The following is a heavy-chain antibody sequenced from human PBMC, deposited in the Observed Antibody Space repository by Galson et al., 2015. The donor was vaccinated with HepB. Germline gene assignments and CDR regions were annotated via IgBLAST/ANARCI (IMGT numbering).Heavy chain of an antibody. V-gene: IGHV1-46*03. D-gene: IGHD6-19*01. CDR2: INPSGGNT. Sequence: SVKVSCKASGYTFTSYDMHWVRQAPGQGLEWMGIINPSGGNTSYAQKFQGRVTMTRDTSTSTVYMELSSLRSEDTAVYYCASDVELAVAGSPDYWGQGTLVTVSS. CDR3: ASDVELAVAGSPDY. CDR1: GYTFTSYD. J-gene: IGHJ4*02.